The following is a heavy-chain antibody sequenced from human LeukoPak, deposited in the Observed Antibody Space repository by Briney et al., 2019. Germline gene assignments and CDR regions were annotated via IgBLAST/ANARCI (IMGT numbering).Heavy chain of an antibody. V-gene: IGHV3-7*01. J-gene: IGHJ3*02. D-gene: IGHD2-8*01. CDR1: GFTFSSYW. Sequence: GVSLRLSCAASGFTFSSYWMSWVRQAPGKGLEWVANIKQDGSEKYYVDSVKDRFTISRDNAKNSLYLQMNSLRAEDTAVYYCARVLYEGDAFDIWGQGTMVTVSS. CDR3: ARVLYEGDAFDI. CDR2: IKQDGSEK.